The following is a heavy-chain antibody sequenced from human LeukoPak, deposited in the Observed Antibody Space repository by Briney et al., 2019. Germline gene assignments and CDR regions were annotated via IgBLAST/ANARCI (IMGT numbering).Heavy chain of an antibody. J-gene: IGHJ4*02. CDR2: ISGSGGST. CDR1: GFTFSSYA. CDR3: AKDATTYYYDSSGYYDY. D-gene: IGHD3-22*01. Sequence: EPGGSLRLSCAASGFTFSSYAMSWVRQAPGKGLEWVSAISGSGGSTYYADSVKGRFTISRDNSTNTLYLQMNSLRAEDTAVYYCAKDATTYYYDSSGYYDYWGQGTLVTVSS. V-gene: IGHV3-23*01.